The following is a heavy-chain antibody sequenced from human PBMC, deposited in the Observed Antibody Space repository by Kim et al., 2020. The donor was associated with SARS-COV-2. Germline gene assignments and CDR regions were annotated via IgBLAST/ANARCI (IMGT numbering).Heavy chain of an antibody. J-gene: IGHJ3*02. V-gene: IGHV1-69*04. CDR1: GGTFSSYA. CDR3: ARVPFFRSTSCYSLDWCAFDI. D-gene: IGHD2-2*02. CDR2: IIPILGIA. Sequence: SVKVSCKASGGTFSSYAISWVRQAPGQGLEWMGRIIPILGIANYAQKFQGRVTITADKSTSTAYMELSSLRSEDTAVYYCARVPFFRSTSCYSLDWCAFDIWGQGTMVTVSS.